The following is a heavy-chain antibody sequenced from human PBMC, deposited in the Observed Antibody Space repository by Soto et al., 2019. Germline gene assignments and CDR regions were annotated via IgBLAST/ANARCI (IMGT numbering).Heavy chain of an antibody. V-gene: IGHV6-1*01. CDR3: ARVRIGYSSSWYTAPFDY. Sequence: SQPLSLTCAISGDSVSSNSAAWNWIRQSPSRGLEWLGRTYYRSKWYNDYAVSVKSRITINPDTSKNQFSLQLNSVTPEDTAVYYCARVRIGYSSSWYTAPFDYWGQGTLVTVSS. D-gene: IGHD6-13*01. CDR2: TYYRSKWYN. J-gene: IGHJ4*02. CDR1: GDSVSSNSAA.